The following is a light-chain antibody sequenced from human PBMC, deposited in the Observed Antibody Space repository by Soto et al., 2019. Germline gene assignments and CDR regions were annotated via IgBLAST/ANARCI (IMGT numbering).Light chain of an antibody. V-gene: IGLV2-11*01. J-gene: IGLJ3*02. CDR2: DVS. CDR1: SNDIGTSNF. Sequence: QSVLAQPRSVSGSPGQTATISCTGTSNDIGTSNFISWYQQLPDKSPKLLLYDVSERPSGIPDRFSGSKSGNSASLTISGLQAEDEATYYCCSYAGSYTWVFGGGPKVTVL. CDR3: CSYAGSYTWV.